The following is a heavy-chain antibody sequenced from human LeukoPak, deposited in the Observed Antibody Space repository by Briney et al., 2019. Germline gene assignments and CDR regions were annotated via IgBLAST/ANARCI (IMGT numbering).Heavy chain of an antibody. CDR3: ARVMYYYGSGNCLDY. CDR1: GFTFSSYA. J-gene: IGHJ4*02. CDR2: ISGSGGST. D-gene: IGHD3-10*01. Sequence: PGASLRLSCAASGFTFSSYAMSWVRQAPGKGLEWVSAISGSGGSTYYADSVKGRFTISRDNSKNTLYLQMNSLRAEDTAVYYCARVMYYYGSGNCLDYWGQGTLVTVSS. V-gene: IGHV3-23*01.